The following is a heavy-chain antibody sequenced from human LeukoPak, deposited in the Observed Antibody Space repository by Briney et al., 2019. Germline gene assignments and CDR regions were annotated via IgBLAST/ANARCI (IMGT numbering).Heavy chain of an antibody. CDR3: ARVPSSGYFDY. J-gene: IGHJ4*02. CDR1: GGSISSYY. CDR2: IYYSGST. D-gene: IGHD3-22*01. V-gene: IGHV4-59*01. Sequence: KPSETLSLTCTVSGGSISSYYWSWIRQPPGKGLEWIGYIYYSGSTNYNPSLKSRVTISVDTSKNLFSLKLSSVTAADTAVYYCARVPSSGYFDYWGQGTLVTVSS.